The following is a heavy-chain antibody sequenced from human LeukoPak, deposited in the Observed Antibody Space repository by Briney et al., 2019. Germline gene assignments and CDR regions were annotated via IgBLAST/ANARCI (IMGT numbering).Heavy chain of an antibody. CDR1: GYTFTSYD. CDR2: MNPNSGNT. Sequence: ASVKVSCKASGYTFTSYDINWVRQATGQGLEWMGWMNPNSGNTGYAQKFQGRVTITRNTSISTAYMELSSLRSEDTAVYYCARGSRRYSYGLHAFDIWGQGTMVTVSS. V-gene: IGHV1-8*03. J-gene: IGHJ3*02. CDR3: ARGSRRYSYGLHAFDI. D-gene: IGHD5-18*01.